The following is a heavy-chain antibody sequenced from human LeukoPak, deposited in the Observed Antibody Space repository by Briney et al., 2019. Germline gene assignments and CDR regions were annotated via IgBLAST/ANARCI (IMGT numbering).Heavy chain of an antibody. CDR1: GFTVSSNS. V-gene: IGHV3-53*01. CDR2: IFSST. Sequence: GGSLRLSCTVSGFTVSSNSMSWVRQAPGKGLEWVSFIFSSTHYSDSVKGRFTISRDNSKNTLCLQMNSLRAEDTAVYYCARRAGAYSHPYDYWGQGTLVTVSS. J-gene: IGHJ4*02. D-gene: IGHD4/OR15-4a*01. CDR3: ARRAGAYSHPYDY.